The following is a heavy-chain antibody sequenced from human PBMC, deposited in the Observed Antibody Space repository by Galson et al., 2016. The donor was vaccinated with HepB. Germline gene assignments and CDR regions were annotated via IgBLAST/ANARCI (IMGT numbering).Heavy chain of an antibody. CDR2: IRGDGIVS. D-gene: IGHD3-10*01. CDR3: SREMTGSYFD. Sequence: SLRLSCAASGFTFNAHWMNWVRRAPGKGLKWVANIRGDGIVSYYAESVRGRFTISRDNAKNSLYLQMNGLRVDETAVYYCSREMTGSYFDWGQGTLVTVSS. V-gene: IGHV3-7*01. J-gene: IGHJ4*02. CDR1: GFTFNAHW.